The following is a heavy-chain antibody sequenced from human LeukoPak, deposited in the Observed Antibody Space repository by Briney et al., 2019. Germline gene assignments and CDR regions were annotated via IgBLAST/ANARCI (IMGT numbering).Heavy chain of an antibody. CDR1: GFTSSSYA. Sequence: PGGSLRLSCAASGFTSSSYAMSWVRQAPGKGLEWVSAISGSGGSTYYADSVKGRFTISRDNSMNTLYLQMNSLRAEDTAVYYCAKAQYYYDSSGYYNGPFDYWGQGTLVTVSS. V-gene: IGHV3-23*01. CDR3: AKAQYYYDSSGYYNGPFDY. D-gene: IGHD3-22*01. CDR2: ISGSGGST. J-gene: IGHJ4*02.